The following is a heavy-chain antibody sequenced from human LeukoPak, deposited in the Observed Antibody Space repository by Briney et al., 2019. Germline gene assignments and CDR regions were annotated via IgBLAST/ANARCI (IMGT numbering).Heavy chain of an antibody. CDR1: GYTFTSYD. D-gene: IGHD4-17*01. V-gene: IGHV1-8*01. CDR3: AREARDYGDYSADY. Sequence: ASVKVSCKASGYTFTSYDITWVRQAPGHGLEWMGWMNPNSGNTGYAQKFQGRVTMTRNTSISTAYMELSSLRSEDTAVYYCAREARDYGDYSADYWGQGTLVTVSS. CDR2: MNPNSGNT. J-gene: IGHJ4*02.